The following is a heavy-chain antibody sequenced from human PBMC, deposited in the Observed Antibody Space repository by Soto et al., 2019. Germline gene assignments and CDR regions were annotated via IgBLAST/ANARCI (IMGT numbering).Heavy chain of an antibody. CDR2: IYYSGTT. CDR1: GGSTRNYF. CDR3: PRYVNPYDTAVWFDP. Sequence: QVQLQESGPGLVKPSETLSLTCTVSGGSTRNYFWSWIRQPPGKGLEWIGCIYYSGTTNYNSSLKSRVSISLGTSKNQFSLRLRSVTAADTAVYYCPRYVNPYDTAVWFDPWGQGTLVTVSS. J-gene: IGHJ5*02. D-gene: IGHD3-9*01. V-gene: IGHV4-59*01.